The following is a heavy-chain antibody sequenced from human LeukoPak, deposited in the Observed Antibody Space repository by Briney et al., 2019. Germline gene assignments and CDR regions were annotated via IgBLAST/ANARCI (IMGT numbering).Heavy chain of an antibody. CDR2: IYYTGGT. V-gene: IGHV4-31*03. Sequence: SETLSLTCTVSGDSITSGSYYWAWIRQHPGTGLEWIGYIYYTGGTHYNPSLKSRLTISVDTSENHSSLKLSSVTAADTAIYFCARAPGAFDIWGQGTMVTVSS. J-gene: IGHJ3*02. CDR1: GDSITSGSYY. CDR3: ARAPGAFDI.